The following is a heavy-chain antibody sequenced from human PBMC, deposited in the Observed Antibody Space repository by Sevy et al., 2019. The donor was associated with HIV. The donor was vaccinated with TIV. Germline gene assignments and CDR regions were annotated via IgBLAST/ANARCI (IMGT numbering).Heavy chain of an antibody. V-gene: IGHV3-33*01. J-gene: IGHJ5*02. D-gene: IGHD2-2*01. CDR2: ISFDENIE. CDR1: GFAFNTFG. Sequence: GGSLRLSCAASGFAFNTFGMHWVRRAPGKGLEWVAFISFDENIEYYADSVKGRFTISRDNSKNMLYLQMNRLIAEDTAMYYCARDRYCSTSRCYNWIDPWGQGTLVTVSS. CDR3: ARDRYCSTSRCYNWIDP.